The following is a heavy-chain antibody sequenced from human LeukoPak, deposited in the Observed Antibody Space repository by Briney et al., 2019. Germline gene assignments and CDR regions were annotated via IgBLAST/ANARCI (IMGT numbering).Heavy chain of an antibody. Sequence: SETLSLTCAVSGGSISSGGYSWSWIRQPPGKGLEWIGYIYHSGSTYYNPSLKSRVTISVDTSKNQFSLKLSSVTAADTAVYYCARGYSSSWSSWFDPWGQGTLVTVSS. CDR1: GGSISSGGYS. D-gene: IGHD6-13*01. J-gene: IGHJ5*02. CDR3: ARGYSSSWSSWFDP. CDR2: IYHSGST. V-gene: IGHV4-30-2*01.